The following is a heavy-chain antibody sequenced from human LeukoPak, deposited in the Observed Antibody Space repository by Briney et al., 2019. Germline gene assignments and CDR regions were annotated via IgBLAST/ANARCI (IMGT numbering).Heavy chain of an antibody. J-gene: IGHJ6*04. D-gene: IGHD1-1*01. V-gene: IGHV3-30*04. Sequence: GGSLTLSCAASGFTFSSYAMHWVRQAPGKGLEWVAVISYDGSNKYYADSVKGRFTISRDNSKNTLYLQMNSLRAEDTAVYYCAVVQLEPNYYYYGMDVWGKGTTVTVSS. CDR1: GFTFSSYA. CDR2: ISYDGSNK. CDR3: AVVQLEPNYYYYGMDV.